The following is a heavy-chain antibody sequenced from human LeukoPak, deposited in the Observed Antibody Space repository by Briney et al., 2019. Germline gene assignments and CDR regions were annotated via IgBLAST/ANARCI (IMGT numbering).Heavy chain of an antibody. Sequence: VASVKVSCKASGDTCTACGISWVRQVPGLGLEWMGRIIPFLGITNHAQKFQGRVTITADKSTSTAYMELSSLKSEDTAIYYCARGPGVEIPTTFDYWGQGTLVTVSS. CDR1: GDTCTACG. CDR3: ARGPGVEIPTTFDY. J-gene: IGHJ4*02. D-gene: IGHD5-24*01. V-gene: IGHV1-69*04. CDR2: IIPFLGIT.